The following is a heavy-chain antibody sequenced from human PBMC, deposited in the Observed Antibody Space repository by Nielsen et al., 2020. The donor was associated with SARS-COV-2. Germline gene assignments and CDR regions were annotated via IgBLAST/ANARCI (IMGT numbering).Heavy chain of an antibody. CDR2: ISSSSSYI. Sequence: GESLKISCAASGFTFSSYSMNWVRQAPGKGLEWVSSISSSSSYIYYADSVKGRFTISRDISKNTLYLQMNSLRAEDTAVYYCAKDKYQLLNYGMDVWGQGTTVTVSS. D-gene: IGHD2-2*01. CDR3: AKDKYQLLNYGMDV. V-gene: IGHV3-21*04. CDR1: GFTFSSYS. J-gene: IGHJ6*02.